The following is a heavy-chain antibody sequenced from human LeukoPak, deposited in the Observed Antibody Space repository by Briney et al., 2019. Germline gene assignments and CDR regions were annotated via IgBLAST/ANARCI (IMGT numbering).Heavy chain of an antibody. CDR2: IYYSGST. CDR3: ARGWTVTTYDY. J-gene: IGHJ4*02. CDR1: GGSISSYY. D-gene: IGHD4-17*01. V-gene: IGHV4-59*01. Sequence: SETLSLTCTVSGGSISSYYWSWIRQPPGKGLEWIGFIYYSGSTNYNPSLKSRVTISVDTSKNQFSLKLSSVTAADTAVYYCARGWTVTTYDYWGQGTLVTVSS.